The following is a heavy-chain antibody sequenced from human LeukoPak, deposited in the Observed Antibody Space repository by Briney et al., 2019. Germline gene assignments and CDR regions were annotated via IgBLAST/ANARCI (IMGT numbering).Heavy chain of an antibody. V-gene: IGHV1-58*02. D-gene: IGHD3-22*01. Sequence: PVRVSSTPSVSPFTTSTMLWVRQARGKRHEWVGWIVVGSGITNSAQKIQERVTITRDMSTSTAYMELSSLTSEDTAVYYCSACYDSRGNYLDDWGQGTLVTVSS. CDR3: SACYDSRGNYLDD. J-gene: IGHJ4*02. CDR1: VSPFTTST. CDR2: IVVGSGIT.